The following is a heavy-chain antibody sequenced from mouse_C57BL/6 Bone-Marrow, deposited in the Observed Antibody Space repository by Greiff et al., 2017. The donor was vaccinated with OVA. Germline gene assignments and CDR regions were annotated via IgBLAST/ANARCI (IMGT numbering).Heavy chain of an antibody. CDR2: IRSKSNNYAT. J-gene: IGHJ3*01. Sequence: EVQLVESGGGLVQPKGSLKLSCAASGFSFNTYAMNWVRQAPGTGLEWVARIRSKSNNYATYYADSVKDRFTISRDDSESMLYLQMNNLKTEDTAMYYCVKGYSNSWFAYWGQGTLVTVSA. CDR3: VKGYSNSWFAY. V-gene: IGHV10-1*01. D-gene: IGHD2-5*01. CDR1: GFSFNTYA.